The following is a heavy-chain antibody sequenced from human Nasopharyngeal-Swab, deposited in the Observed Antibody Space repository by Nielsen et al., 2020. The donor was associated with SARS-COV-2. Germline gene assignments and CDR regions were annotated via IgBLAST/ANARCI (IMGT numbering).Heavy chain of an antibody. CDR3: AASRGPGSYYYGSGDQSMDV. J-gene: IGHJ6*02. CDR2: IDPSDSYT. D-gene: IGHD3-10*01. Sequence: KVSCKGSGYSFTTYWISWVRQLPGKGLEWMGRIDPSDSYTNYSPSFQGHVTIPADKYISTASLQWSSLKATDTAMYYCAASRGPGSYYYGSGDQSMDVWGQGTTVTVSS. CDR1: GYSFTTYW. V-gene: IGHV5-10-1*01.